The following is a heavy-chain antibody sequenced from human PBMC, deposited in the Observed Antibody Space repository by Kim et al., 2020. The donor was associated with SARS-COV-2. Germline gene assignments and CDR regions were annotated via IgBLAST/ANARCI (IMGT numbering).Heavy chain of an antibody. Sequence: GGSLRLSCAASGFTFSGSAMHWVRQASGKGLEWVGRIRSKANSYATAYAASVKGRFTISRDDSKNTAYLQMNSLKTEDTAVYYCTRLALDPSYYYYGMDVWGQGTTVTVSS. CDR1: GFTFSGSA. J-gene: IGHJ6*02. CDR3: TRLALDPSYYYYGMDV. CDR2: IRSKANSYAT. V-gene: IGHV3-73*01. D-gene: IGHD1-1*01.